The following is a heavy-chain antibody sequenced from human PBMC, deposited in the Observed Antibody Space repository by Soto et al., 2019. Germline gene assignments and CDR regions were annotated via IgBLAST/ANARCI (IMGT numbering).Heavy chain of an antibody. Sequence: VQLLESGGGLVQPGGSLRLSCAASGFTFSSYAMSWVRQAPGKGLEWVSAISGSGGSTYYADSVKGRFTISRDNSKNTLYLQMNSLRAEDTAVYYCAKLGQQLVYYYYGMDVWGQGTTVTVSS. D-gene: IGHD6-13*01. CDR3: AKLGQQLVYYYYGMDV. CDR1: GFTFSSYA. J-gene: IGHJ6*02. CDR2: ISGSGGST. V-gene: IGHV3-23*01.